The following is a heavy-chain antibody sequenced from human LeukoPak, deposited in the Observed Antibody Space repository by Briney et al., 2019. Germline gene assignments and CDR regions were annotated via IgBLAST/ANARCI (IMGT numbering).Heavy chain of an antibody. CDR1: GFTFSRYW. CDR2: IKQDGSEK. V-gene: IGHV3-7*02. CDR3: AGGMYSGSFDP. Sequence: GGSLRLSCAASGFTFSRYWMSWVRQAPGKGLESVVNIKQDGSEKYYVDSVKGRCTISRDNAKNSLYLQMNSLRAEDTAVYYCAGGMYSGSFDPWGQGTLVTVSS. D-gene: IGHD1-26*01. J-gene: IGHJ5*02.